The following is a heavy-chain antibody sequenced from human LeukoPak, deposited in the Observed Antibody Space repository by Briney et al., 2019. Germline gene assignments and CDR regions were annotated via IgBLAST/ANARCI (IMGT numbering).Heavy chain of an antibody. Sequence: GGSLRLSCAASGITFDDYAIQWVRQAPGKGLEWVSLISGGGGSTYYADSVKGRFTISRDNSKNSLNLQMNSLRTEDTALYYCAKGFSVLASNHYYYYYGMDVWGQGTTVTVSS. CDR1: GITFDDYA. D-gene: IGHD3-3*01. V-gene: IGHV3-43*02. CDR2: ISGGGGST. J-gene: IGHJ6*02. CDR3: AKGFSVLASNHYYYYYGMDV.